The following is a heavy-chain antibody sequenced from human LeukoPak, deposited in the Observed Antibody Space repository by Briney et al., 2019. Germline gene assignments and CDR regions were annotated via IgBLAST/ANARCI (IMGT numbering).Heavy chain of an antibody. CDR1: GFTFSSYA. CDR3: ARDSYIVVVPAAIQSDYYYGMDV. CDR2: ISYDGSNK. V-gene: IGHV3-30-3*01. Sequence: PGRSLRLSCAASGFTFSSYAMHWVRQAPGKGLEGVAVISYDGSNKYYAGSVKGRFTISRDNSKNTLYLQMNSLRAEDTAVYYCARDSYIVVVPAAIQSDYYYGMDVWGQGTTVTVSS. D-gene: IGHD2-2*01. J-gene: IGHJ6*02.